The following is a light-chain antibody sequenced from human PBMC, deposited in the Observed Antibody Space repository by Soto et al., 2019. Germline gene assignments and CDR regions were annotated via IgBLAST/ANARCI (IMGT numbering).Light chain of an antibody. CDR2: GAS. Sequence: EIVLTQSAGTLSLCPGERASLXCRASQSISNHYQAWYQQKPGQAPRLLIYGASNRDTGITERFSGSGCGKDFNITISRLEPEDFAVYDCQQYGSSGTFGQGTKVDIK. V-gene: IGKV3-20*01. J-gene: IGKJ1*01. CDR3: QQYGSSGT. CDR1: QSISNHY.